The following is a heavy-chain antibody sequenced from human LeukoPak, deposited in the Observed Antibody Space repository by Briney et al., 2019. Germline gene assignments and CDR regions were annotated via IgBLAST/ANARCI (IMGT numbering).Heavy chain of an antibody. V-gene: IGHV4-59*01. Sequence: ASETLSLTCTVSGGTISSSYWSWIRQPPGKGLEWIGYIYNTGSANYSPSLASRVTISVDTSKNQFSLKLMSVTAADTAVYFCARGFCSGHDCYRSFYDYWGQGTLVTVSS. J-gene: IGHJ4*02. D-gene: IGHD2-15*01. CDR2: IYNTGSA. CDR1: GGTISSSY. CDR3: ARGFCSGHDCYRSFYDY.